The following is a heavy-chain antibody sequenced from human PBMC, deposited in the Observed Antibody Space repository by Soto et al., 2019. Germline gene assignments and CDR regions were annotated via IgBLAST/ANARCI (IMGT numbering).Heavy chain of an antibody. V-gene: IGHV3-48*03. D-gene: IGHD6-6*01. Sequence: GGSLRLSCVGSGFTFSSFEMNWVRQTPGKGLEWLSYIGRSGETIYYADSVKGRFTISRDNAKSSLFLQMTGLRDEDTGIYYCARDSRGGAARRPTFYYWGRGTLVTVYS. CDR2: IGRSGETI. CDR1: GFTFSSFE. J-gene: IGHJ4*02. CDR3: ARDSRGGAARRPTFYY.